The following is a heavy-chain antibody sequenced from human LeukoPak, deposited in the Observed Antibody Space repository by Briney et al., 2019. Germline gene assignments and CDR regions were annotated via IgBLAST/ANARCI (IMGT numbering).Heavy chain of an antibody. V-gene: IGHV3-48*02. CDR3: ARGVLLSYYDFWSGYYTY. Sequence: PGGSLRLSCAASGFTFSSYWMNWVRQAPGKGLEWVSYISSSSSTIYYADSVKGRFTISRDNAKNSLYLQMNSLRDEDTAVYYCARGVLLSYYDFWSGYYTYWGQGTLVTVSS. CDR2: ISSSSSTI. D-gene: IGHD3-3*01. CDR1: GFTFSSYW. J-gene: IGHJ4*02.